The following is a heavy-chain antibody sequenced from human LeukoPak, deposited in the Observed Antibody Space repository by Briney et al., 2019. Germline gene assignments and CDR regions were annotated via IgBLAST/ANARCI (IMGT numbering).Heavy chain of an antibody. J-gene: IGHJ3*02. CDR1: GFTFSNYA. CDR3: AKDRGLRSQRSFDI. CDR2: ISGSGGST. V-gene: IGHV3-23*01. Sequence: PGGSLRLSCAASGFTFSNYAMSCVRQAPGKGLEWVSGISGSGGSTYYADSVKGRFTISRDNSKNTLYLQMNSLRAEDTAVYYCAKDRGLRSQRSFDIWGQGTMVTVSS. D-gene: IGHD4-17*01.